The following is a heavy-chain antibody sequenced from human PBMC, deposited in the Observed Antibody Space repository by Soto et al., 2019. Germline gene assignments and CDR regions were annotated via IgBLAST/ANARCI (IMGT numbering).Heavy chain of an antibody. Sequence: EVQLVESGGGFVKPGESLRLSCAASGFTFSSAPMSWVPQAPGKGREWVGRIKPNTDGGAIDYPGPVKGRFTISRDDSKNTLYLQMNSLKIEDTALYYCTTPAIPVDGTQPFNYWGQGALVTVSS. CDR1: GFTFSSAP. J-gene: IGHJ4*02. D-gene: IGHD6-19*01. CDR2: IKPNTDGGAI. CDR3: TTPAIPVDGTQPFNY. V-gene: IGHV3-15*01.